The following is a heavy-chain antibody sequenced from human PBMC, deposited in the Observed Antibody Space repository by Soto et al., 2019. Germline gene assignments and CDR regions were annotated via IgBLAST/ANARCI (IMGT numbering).Heavy chain of an antibody. D-gene: IGHD2-15*01. CDR2: LSAYNGNT. CDR3: ALLPAGIWNWFGP. CDR1: GYTFTSYG. V-gene: IGHV1-18*01. J-gene: IGHJ5*02. Sequence: QVQLVQSGAEVKKPGASVKVSCKASGYTFTSYGISWVRQAPGQGLEWMGWLSAYNGNTNYAHKLQGSVTMTTDALTSTAYRQRWSLRSDDTAVYYCALLPAGIWNWFGPSGEGTLLTVSS.